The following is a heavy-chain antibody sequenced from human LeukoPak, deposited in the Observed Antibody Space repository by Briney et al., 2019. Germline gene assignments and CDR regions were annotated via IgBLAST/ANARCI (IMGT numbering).Heavy chain of an antibody. Sequence: SETLSLTCAVYGGSFSGYYWSWIRQPPGKGLEWVWEINHSGSTTYNPSLKSRVTISVDTSKNQFSLKLSSVTAADTAVFYCARHRYYYRSGSYYGAPYYMDVWGKGTTVTISS. CDR3: ARHRYYYRSGSYYGAPYYMDV. V-gene: IGHV4-34*01. CDR1: GGSFSGYY. D-gene: IGHD3-10*01. J-gene: IGHJ6*03. CDR2: INHSGST.